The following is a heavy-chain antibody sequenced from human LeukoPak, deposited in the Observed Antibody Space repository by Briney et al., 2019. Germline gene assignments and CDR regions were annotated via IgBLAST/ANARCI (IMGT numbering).Heavy chain of an antibody. CDR1: GFTFGDTW. D-gene: IGHD3/OR15-3a*01. CDR2: IKQDGSEK. V-gene: IGHV3-7*03. CDR3: ATSYDMGWLIGY. Sequence: GGSLRLSCAASGFTFGDTWMNWVRQVPGQGLEWVANIKQDGSEKFYVASVKGRFTISRDNGKSSLYLQMNSLRAEDTALYHCATSYDMGWLIGYWGQGTLVTVSS. J-gene: IGHJ4*02.